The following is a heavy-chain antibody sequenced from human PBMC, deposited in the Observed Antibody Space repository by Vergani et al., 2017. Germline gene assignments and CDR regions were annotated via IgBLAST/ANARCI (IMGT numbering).Heavy chain of an antibody. D-gene: IGHD2-2*01. CDR1: GFTFSSYS. Sequence: EVQLVESGGGLVKPGGSLRLSCVASGFTFSSYSMNWVRQAPGKGLEWVSSISSSSSYIYYADSVKGRFTISRDNAKNSLYLQMNSLRAEDTAVYYCARDPLGYCSSTSCLGHYYYYMDVWGKGTTVTVSS. J-gene: IGHJ6*03. V-gene: IGHV3-21*01. CDR3: ARDPLGYCSSTSCLGHYYYYMDV. CDR2: ISSSSSYI.